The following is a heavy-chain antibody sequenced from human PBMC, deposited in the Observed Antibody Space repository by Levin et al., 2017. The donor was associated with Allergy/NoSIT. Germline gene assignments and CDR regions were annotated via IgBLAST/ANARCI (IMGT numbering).Heavy chain of an antibody. CDR1: GFTVSNYY. CDR2: IYSAGSI. D-gene: IGHD2-8*01. Sequence: GGSLRLSCVVSGFTVSNYYMTWVRQAPGKGLEWLSIIYSAGSIYYAESVKGRFTISRDISKNSLYLQLNSLRAEDTAVYYCARDHAKLSWVYEYGMDVWGQGTTVTVSS. V-gene: IGHV3-66*01. J-gene: IGHJ6*02. CDR3: ARDHAKLSWVYEYGMDV.